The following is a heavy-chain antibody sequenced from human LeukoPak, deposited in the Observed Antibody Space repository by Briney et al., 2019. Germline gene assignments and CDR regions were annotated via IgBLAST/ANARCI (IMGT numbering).Heavy chain of an antibody. D-gene: IGHD1-26*01. CDR1: GFTFSSYA. CDR2: ISYDGSNK. V-gene: IGHV3-30-3*01. Sequence: GGSLRLSCAASGFTFSSYAMHWVRQAPGKGLEWVAVISYDGSNKYYADSVKGRFTISRDNSKNPLYLQMNSLRAEDTAVYYCARDFSGSYYGTTDYGMDVWGQGTTVTVSS. J-gene: IGHJ6*02. CDR3: ARDFSGSYYGTTDYGMDV.